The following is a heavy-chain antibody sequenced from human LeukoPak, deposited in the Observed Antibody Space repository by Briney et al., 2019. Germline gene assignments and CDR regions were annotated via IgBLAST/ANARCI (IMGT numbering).Heavy chain of an antibody. CDR2: INPNSGGT. J-gene: IGHJ4*02. CDR3: ARDPYYTNSFDY. V-gene: IGHV1-2*02. D-gene: IGHD2/OR15-2a*01. CDR1: GYTFTGYY. Sequence: ASVKVSCKASGYTFTGYYIHWLRQAPGQGLEWMGWINPNSGGTKYAQKFQGRVTVTGDTSINTAYMELSRLKSDDTAVYFCARDPYYTNSFDYWGQGILVSVSS.